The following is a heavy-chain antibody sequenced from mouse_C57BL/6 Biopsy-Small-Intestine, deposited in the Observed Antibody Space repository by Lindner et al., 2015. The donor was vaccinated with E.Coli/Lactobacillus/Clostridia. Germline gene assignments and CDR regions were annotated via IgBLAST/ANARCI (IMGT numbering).Heavy chain of an antibody. Sequence: VQLQESGAELVKPGASVKISCKASGYAFSSYWMNWVKQRPGKGLEWIGQIYPGDGDTNYNGKFKGKATLTADKSSSTAYMQLSSLTSEDPAVYFCARSYYYGSGYFDVWGTGTTVTVSS. V-gene: IGHV1-80*01. CDR2: IYPGDGDT. J-gene: IGHJ1*03. CDR3: ARSYYYGSGYFDV. D-gene: IGHD1-1*01. CDR1: GYAFSSYW.